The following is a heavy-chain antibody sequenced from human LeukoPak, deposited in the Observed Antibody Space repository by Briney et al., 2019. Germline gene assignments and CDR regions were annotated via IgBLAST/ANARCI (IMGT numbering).Heavy chain of an antibody. CDR1: X. V-gene: IGHV3-13*01. CDR2: IGTAGDT. CDR3: ARGGYSYGYGFDY. J-gene: IGHJ4*02. D-gene: IGHD5-18*01. Sequence: XMXWXXXXTGKGLEWVSAIGTAGDTYYPGSVKSRFTISRENAKNSLYLQMNSLRAGDTAVYYCARGGYSYGYGFDYWGQGTLVTVSS.